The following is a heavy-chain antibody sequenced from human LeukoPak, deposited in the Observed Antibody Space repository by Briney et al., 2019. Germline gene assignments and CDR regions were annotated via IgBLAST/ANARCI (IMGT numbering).Heavy chain of an antibody. CDR3: ASTHSTSSNWFDP. CDR2: IYHSGST. J-gene: IGHJ5*02. V-gene: IGHV4-38-2*01. D-gene: IGHD2-2*01. CDR1: GYSISSGYY. Sequence: TSETLSLTCAVSGYSISSGYYWGWIRQPPGKGLEWIGSIYHSGSTYYNPSLKSRVTISVDTSKNQFSLKLSSVTAADTAVYYCASTHSTSSNWFDPWGQGTLVTVSS.